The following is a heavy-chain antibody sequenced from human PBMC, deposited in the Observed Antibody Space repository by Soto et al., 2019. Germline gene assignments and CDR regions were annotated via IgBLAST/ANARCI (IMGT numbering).Heavy chain of an antibody. CDR1: GYTFTSYG. CDR3: ARGKTYSSSWYLGYYFEY. V-gene: IGHV1-18*01. J-gene: IGHJ4*02. D-gene: IGHD6-13*01. CDR2: ISAYNGNT. Sequence: ASVKVSFKASGYTFTSYGISWVRQAPGQGLEWKGWISAYNGNTNYAQKLQGRVTMTTDTSTSTAYMELRSLRSDDTAVYYCARGKTYSSSWYLGYYFEYWGQGTLVTVSS.